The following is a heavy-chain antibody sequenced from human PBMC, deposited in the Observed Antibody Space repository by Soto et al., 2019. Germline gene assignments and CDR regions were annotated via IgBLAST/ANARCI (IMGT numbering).Heavy chain of an antibody. CDR3: AREVVTTVTNYYYYGMDV. J-gene: IGHJ6*02. V-gene: IGHV1-2*02. D-gene: IGHD4-17*01. CDR2: INPNSGGT. CDR1: GYTFTGYY. Sequence: ASVKVSCKASGYTFTGYYMHWVRQAPGQGLEWMGWINPNSGGTNYAQKFQGRVTMTRDTSISTAYMELSRLRSDDTAVYYCAREVVTTVTNYYYYGMDVWGQGTTVTVSS.